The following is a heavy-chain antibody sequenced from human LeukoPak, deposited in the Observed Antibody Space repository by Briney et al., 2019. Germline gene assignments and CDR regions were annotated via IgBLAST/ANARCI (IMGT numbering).Heavy chain of an antibody. J-gene: IGHJ4*02. CDR1: GFTFSDYW. CDR2: VKEDASET. Sequence: GGSLRLSCLGSGFTFSDYWMSWVRQAPGKGPEWVANVKEDASETFHVDSVKGRFTISRDNAKNSLYLQMRSLRGEDTAVYYCVRDGRSFDYWGQGTLVTVSS. CDR3: VRDGRSFDY. V-gene: IGHV3-7*01.